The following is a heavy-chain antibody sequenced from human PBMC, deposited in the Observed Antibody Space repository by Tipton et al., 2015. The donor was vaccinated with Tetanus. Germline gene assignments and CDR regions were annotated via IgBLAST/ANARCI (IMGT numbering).Heavy chain of an antibody. CDR1: GGSFSGYY. Sequence: QLVQSGAEVKPSETLSLTCAVYGGSFSGYYWSWIRQPPGKGLEWIGEINHSGSTNYNPSLKSRVTISVDTSKNQFSLKLSSVTAADTAVYYCARLPYSSLVSGLDYWGQGTLVTVSS. CDR2: INHSGST. D-gene: IGHD6-13*01. V-gene: IGHV4-34*01. CDR3: ARLPYSSLVSGLDY. J-gene: IGHJ4*02.